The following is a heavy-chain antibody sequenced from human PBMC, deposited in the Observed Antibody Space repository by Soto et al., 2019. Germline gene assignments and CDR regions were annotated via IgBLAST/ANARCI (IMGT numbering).Heavy chain of an antibody. CDR2: ISAYNGNT. V-gene: IGHV1-18*01. CDR1: GYPFTSYV. CDR3: ARGDSSSWYSPDFDP. J-gene: IGHJ5*02. Sequence: ASLKLSCKSSGYPFTSYVISWVRQAPGQGLEWMGWISAYNGNTNYAQKLQGRVTMTTDTSTSTAYMELRSLRSDDTAVYYCARGDSSSWYSPDFDPWGQGTLVTVSS. D-gene: IGHD6-13*01.